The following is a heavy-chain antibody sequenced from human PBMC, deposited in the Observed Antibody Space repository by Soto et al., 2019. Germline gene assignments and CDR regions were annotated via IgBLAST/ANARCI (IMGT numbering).Heavy chain of an antibody. D-gene: IGHD2-21*02. J-gene: IGHJ3*02. V-gene: IGHV3-23*01. CDR3: AKRPTSTDCGDPFDI. Sequence: EVQLLESEGDLVQPGGSLRLSCAASGFTVSTYAMSWVRQAPGKGLEWVSTISSSGGNTYCTDSVKGQFTISRDNSKNTLYLQMNSLRAEDTAIYYCAKRPTSTDCGDPFDIWGQGTMVTVSS. CDR1: GFTVSTYA. CDR2: ISSSGGNT.